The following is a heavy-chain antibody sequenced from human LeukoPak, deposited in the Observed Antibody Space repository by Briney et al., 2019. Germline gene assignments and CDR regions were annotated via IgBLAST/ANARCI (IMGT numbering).Heavy chain of an antibody. J-gene: IGHJ4*02. D-gene: IGHD3-9*01. CDR2: IIPIFGTA. CDR3: ARSTSYYDILTGYSPPSFDY. CDR1: GGTFSSYA. Sequence: SVKVSCKASGGTFSSYAISWVRQAPGQGLEWMGGIIPIFGTANYAQKFQGRVTITTDESTSTAYMELSSRRSEDTAVYYCARSTSYYDILTGYSPPSFDYWGQGTLVTVSS. V-gene: IGHV1-69*05.